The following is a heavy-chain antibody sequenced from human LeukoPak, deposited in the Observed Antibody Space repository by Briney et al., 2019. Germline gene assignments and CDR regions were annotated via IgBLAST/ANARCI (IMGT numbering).Heavy chain of an antibody. CDR2: ISAYNGNT. J-gene: IGHJ4*02. CDR1: GYTFTSYG. V-gene: IGHV1-18*01. D-gene: IGHD6-13*01. Sequence: EASVKVSCKASGYTFTSYGISWVRQAPGQGLEWMGWISAYNGNTNYAQKLQGRVTMTTDTSTSTAYMELSSLRSEDTAVYYCAREAAARDFDYWGQGTLVTVSS. CDR3: AREAAARDFDY.